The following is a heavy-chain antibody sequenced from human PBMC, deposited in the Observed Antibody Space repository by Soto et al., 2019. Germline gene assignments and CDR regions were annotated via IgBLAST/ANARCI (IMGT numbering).Heavy chain of an antibody. V-gene: IGHV1-69*02. CDR1: GGTFSSYT. CDR2: IIPILGIA. CDR3: ARGFPSTTGYYYYYGMDV. Sequence: ASVKVSCKASGGTFSSYTISWVRQAPGQGLEWMGRIIPILGIANYAQKFQGRVTITADKSTSTAYMELSSLRSEDTAVYYCARGFPSTTGYYYYYGMDVWGQGTTVTVSS. J-gene: IGHJ6*02. D-gene: IGHD4-17*01.